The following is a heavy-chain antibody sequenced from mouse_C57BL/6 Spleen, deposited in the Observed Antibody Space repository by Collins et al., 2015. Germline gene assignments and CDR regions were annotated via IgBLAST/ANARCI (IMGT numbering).Heavy chain of an antibody. Sequence: QVQLQQSGAELVRPGASVTLSCKASGYTFTDYEMHWVKQTPVHGLEWIGAIDPETGGTAYNQKFKGKAILTADKSSSTAYMELRSLTSEDSAVYYCTRRGIYYYGSSPYYFDYWGQGTTLTVSS. V-gene: IGHV1-15*01. CDR1: GYTFTDYE. CDR3: TRRGIYYYGSSPYYFDY. CDR2: IDPETGGT. D-gene: IGHD1-1*01. J-gene: IGHJ2*01.